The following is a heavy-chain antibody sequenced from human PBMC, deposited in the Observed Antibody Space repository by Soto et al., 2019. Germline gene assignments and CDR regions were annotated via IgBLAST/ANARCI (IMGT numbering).Heavy chain of an antibody. CDR2: IYFDGITT. CDR1: GFTFNTHW. V-gene: IGHV3-74*01. Sequence: EVQLVESGGGVVQPGGSLRLSCTASGFTFNTHWMHWVRQAPGKGLVWVSRIYFDGITTNYAESVKGRLTVSRDNAKNTVYLHVNTVRDEDTAVYYCARGGAMGVDYWGQGTLVTVSS. D-gene: IGHD1-26*01. J-gene: IGHJ4*02. CDR3: ARGGAMGVDY.